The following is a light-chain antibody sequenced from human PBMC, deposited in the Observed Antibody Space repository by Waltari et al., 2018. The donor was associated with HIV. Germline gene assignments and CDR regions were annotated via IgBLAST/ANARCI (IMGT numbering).Light chain of an antibody. Sequence: IVLTQSPGTLSLSPGEKATLSCRASQSVSSTPLAWYQQKPGQSPRLLIYSASTRANGIPDRFSGSGSGTDFSLTISRREPEDFAVYYWQRYGRSRTFGQGTKVEIK. CDR2: SAS. V-gene: IGKV3-20*01. CDR1: QSVSSTP. J-gene: IGKJ1*01. CDR3: QRYGRSRT.